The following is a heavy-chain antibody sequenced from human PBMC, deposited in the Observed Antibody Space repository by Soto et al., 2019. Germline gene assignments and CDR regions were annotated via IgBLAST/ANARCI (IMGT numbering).Heavy chain of an antibody. Sequence: PVGSLRLSCAASGFTFSSYGMNWVRQAPGKGLEWVSYISSSGSTIYYADSVKGRFTISRDNAKNSLYLQMNSLRAEDTAVYYCAREGPIFGVVIHNWFDPWGQGTLVTVSS. J-gene: IGHJ5*02. CDR1: GFTFSSYG. CDR2: ISSSGSTI. V-gene: IGHV3-48*03. D-gene: IGHD3-3*01. CDR3: AREGPIFGVVIHNWFDP.